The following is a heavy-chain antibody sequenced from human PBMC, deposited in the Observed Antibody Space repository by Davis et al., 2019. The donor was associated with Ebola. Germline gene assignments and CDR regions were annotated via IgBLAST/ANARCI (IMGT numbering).Heavy chain of an antibody. CDR2: ISSSSSTI. J-gene: IGHJ5*02. CDR3: ARGQQLVPKKINWFDP. CDR1: GFTFSSYS. V-gene: IGHV3-48*02. D-gene: IGHD6-13*01. Sequence: PGWSLRLSCAASGFTFSSYSMNWVRQAPGKGLEWVSYISSSSSTIYYADSVKGRFTISRDNAKNSLYLQMNSLRDEDTAVYYCARGQQLVPKKINWFDPWGQGTLVTVSS.